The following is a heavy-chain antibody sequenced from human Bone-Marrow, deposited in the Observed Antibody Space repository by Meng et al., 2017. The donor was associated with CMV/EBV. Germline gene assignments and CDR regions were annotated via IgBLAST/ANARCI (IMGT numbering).Heavy chain of an antibody. CDR1: GYTFTGYY. CDR3: ARGGGGGVLMVYDYYYYYYGMDV. D-gene: IGHD2-8*01. CDR2: IIPIFGTA. Sequence: SVKVSCKASGYTFTGYYMHWVRQAPGQGLEWMGGIIPIFGTANYAQKFQGRVTITTDESTSTAYMELSSLRSEDTAVYYCARGGGGGVLMVYDYYYYYYGMDVWGQGTTVTVSS. V-gene: IGHV1-69*05. J-gene: IGHJ6*02.